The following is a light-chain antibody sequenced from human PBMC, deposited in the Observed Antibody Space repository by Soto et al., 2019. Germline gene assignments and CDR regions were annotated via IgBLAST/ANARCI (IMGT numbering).Light chain of an antibody. J-gene: IGLJ1*01. Sequence: QSVLTQPPSVSAAPGQQVTISCSGSSSNIGDNYVSWYQHLPGTAPKLVVYDNDRRPPGIPGRFSGSKSGTSATLVITGRQTGDEADYYCGTWDDRLDGNYVFGTGTKVTVL. CDR3: GTWDDRLDGNYV. CDR2: DND. V-gene: IGLV1-51*01. CDR1: SSNIGDNY.